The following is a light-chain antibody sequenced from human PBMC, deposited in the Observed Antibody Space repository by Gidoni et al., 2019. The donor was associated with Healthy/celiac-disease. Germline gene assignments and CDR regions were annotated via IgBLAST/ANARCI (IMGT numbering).Light chain of an antibody. J-gene: IGKJ1*01. Sequence: ERVMTQSPATLAVSPGERATFSCRASQSNTNNLDWYQQKPGQAPRLLIYGASTRHTGLPARFSGSGSGTEFTLTISSLQSEDSAVYYCQQYNNWPPTFXQXTKVXIK. CDR3: QQYNNWPPT. CDR2: GAS. CDR1: QSNTNN. V-gene: IGKV3-15*01.